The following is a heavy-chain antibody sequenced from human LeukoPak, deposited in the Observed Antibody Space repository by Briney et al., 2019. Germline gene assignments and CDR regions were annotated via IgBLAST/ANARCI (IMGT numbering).Heavy chain of an antibody. J-gene: IGHJ4*02. CDR2: IKQDGSEK. V-gene: IGHV3-7*01. CDR1: GFSFTKYM. Sequence: PGGSLRLSCAASGFSFTKYMMSWVRQAPGKVLEWVASIKQDGSEKYYVESMKGRFTISRDNAKNSLYLQMNSLRDEDTAIYYCARLFGSHDYWGQGTLVPVTS. D-gene: IGHD1-26*01. CDR3: ARLFGSHDY.